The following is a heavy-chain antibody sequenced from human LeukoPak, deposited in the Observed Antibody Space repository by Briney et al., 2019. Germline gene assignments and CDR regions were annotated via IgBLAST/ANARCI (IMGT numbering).Heavy chain of an antibody. Sequence: SGGSLRLSCAASGFTFDDDAMHWVRQAPGKVLEWVSSISWNSGNIDYADSVKGRFTISRDNAKNSLYLQMNSLRAEDTAVYYCARGPYNSGWYDYWGQGTLVTVSS. V-gene: IGHV3-9*01. CDR1: GFTFDDDA. CDR2: ISWNSGNI. J-gene: IGHJ4*02. CDR3: ARGPYNSGWYDY. D-gene: IGHD6-19*01.